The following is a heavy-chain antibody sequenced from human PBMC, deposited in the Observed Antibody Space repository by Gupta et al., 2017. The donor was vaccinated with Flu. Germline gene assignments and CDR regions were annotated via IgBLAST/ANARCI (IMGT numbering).Heavy chain of an antibody. D-gene: IGHD1-14*01. Sequence: QLHLQDWGPGLVKPSETLSLTCTVSGGSISTSDSYSGWPRQPPRKGLACIGGMHHSGRTYYNPALKSRVTISVDTPKDQFALKLTSVTAAETAVYYCAGRRKDLNWFDHWGQGTLVTVSS. CDR2: MHHSGRT. CDR1: GGSISTSDSY. J-gene: IGHJ5*02. CDR3: AGRRKDLNWFDH. V-gene: IGHV4-39*01.